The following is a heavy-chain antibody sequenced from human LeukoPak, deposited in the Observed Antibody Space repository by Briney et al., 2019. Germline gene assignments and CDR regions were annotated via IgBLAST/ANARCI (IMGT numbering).Heavy chain of an antibody. J-gene: IGHJ4*02. CDR2: VKSTSGST. V-gene: IGHV1-8*01. Sequence: ASVKVSCQTSGYIFSDYDINWVRQAPGEGLEWMGWVKSTSGSTAIARRFQGRVSMTRDTSTNTAHMELSGLTSEDTAVFYCARGVRGGAGYSYGFYFDYWGQGTPLIVSS. D-gene: IGHD5-18*01. CDR1: GYIFSDYD. CDR3: ARGVRGGAGYSYGFYFDY.